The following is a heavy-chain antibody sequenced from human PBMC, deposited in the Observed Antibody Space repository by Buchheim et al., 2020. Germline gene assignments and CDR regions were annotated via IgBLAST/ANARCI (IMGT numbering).Heavy chain of an antibody. CDR2: INHSGST. V-gene: IGHV4-34*01. CDR3: ARGLYGDYVFWYFDL. D-gene: IGHD4-17*01. J-gene: IGHJ2*01. Sequence: QVQLQQWGAGLLKPSETLSLTCAVYGGSFSGYYWSWIRQPLGKGLEWIGEINHSGSTNYNPSLKSRVTISVDTSKNQFSLKLSSVAAADTAVYYCARGLYGDYVFWYFDLWGRGTL. CDR1: GGSFSGYY.